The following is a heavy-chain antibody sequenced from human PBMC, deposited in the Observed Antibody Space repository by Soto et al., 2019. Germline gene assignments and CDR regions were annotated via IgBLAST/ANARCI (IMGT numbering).Heavy chain of an antibody. Sequence: ASVKVSCKASGYTFTRYDINWVRQATGQGLAWMGWMNPNSGNTGYAQKFQGRVTMTRNTSISTAYMELSSLRSEDTAVYYCATFSGVVTQTLDCYYNCMDVWGKGTTVTVSS. D-gene: IGHD2-21*02. CDR3: ATFSGVVTQTLDCYYNCMDV. V-gene: IGHV1-8*02. CDR2: MNPNSGNT. CDR1: GYTFTRYD. J-gene: IGHJ6*03.